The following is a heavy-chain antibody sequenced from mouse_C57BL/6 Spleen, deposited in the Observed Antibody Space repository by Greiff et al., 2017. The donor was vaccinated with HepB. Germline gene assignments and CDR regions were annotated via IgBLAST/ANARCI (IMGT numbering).Heavy chain of an antibody. CDR1: GYTFTNYW. D-gene: IGHD1-1*01. Sequence: VQLQQSGAELVRPGTSVKMSCKASGYTFTNYWIGWAKQRPGHGLEWIGDIYPGGGYTNYNEKFKGKATLTADKSSSPAYMQFSSLTSEDSAIYYCARRLYYYGSREYFDVWGTGTTVTVSS. J-gene: IGHJ1*03. CDR2: IYPGGGYT. V-gene: IGHV1-63*01. CDR3: ARRLYYYGSREYFDV.